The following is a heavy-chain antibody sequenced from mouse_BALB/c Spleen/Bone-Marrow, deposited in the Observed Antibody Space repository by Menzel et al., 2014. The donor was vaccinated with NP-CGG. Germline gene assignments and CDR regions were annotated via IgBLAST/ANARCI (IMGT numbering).Heavy chain of an antibody. V-gene: IGHV1-7*01. CDR3: ARGVRGYDGFAY. D-gene: IGHD2-2*01. CDR2: INPSTGYT. J-gene: IGHJ3*01. CDR1: GYTFISYW. Sequence: VQLQQSGAELAKPGASVKMSCKASGYTFISYWMHWVKQRPGQGLEWIGYINPSTGYTEYNQKFKDKATLTADKSSSTAYMQLSSLTSEDSAVYYCARGVRGYDGFAYWGQGTLVTVSA.